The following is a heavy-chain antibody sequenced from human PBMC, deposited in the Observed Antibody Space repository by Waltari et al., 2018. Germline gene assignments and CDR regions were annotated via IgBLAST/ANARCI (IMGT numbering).Heavy chain of an antibody. CDR3: ASPIFGVVNTGGPFDY. D-gene: IGHD3-3*01. CDR2: IYHSGST. J-gene: IGHJ4*02. Sequence: QVQLQESGPGLVKPSETLSLTCAVSGYSISSGYYWGLLRQPPGKGLEWIGSIYHSGSTYYNPSLKSRVTISVDTSKNQFSLKLSSVTAADTAVYYCASPIFGVVNTGGPFDYWGQGTLVTVSS. CDR1: GYSISSGYY. V-gene: IGHV4-38-2*01.